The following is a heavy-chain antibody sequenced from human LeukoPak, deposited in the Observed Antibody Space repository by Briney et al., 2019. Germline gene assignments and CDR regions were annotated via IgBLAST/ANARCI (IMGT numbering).Heavy chain of an antibody. J-gene: IGHJ6*03. CDR1: GGSISSYY. CDR3: ARGILERWGYYYYYMDV. D-gene: IGHD1-1*01. CDR2: IYYSGST. V-gene: IGHV4-59*01. Sequence: SETLSLTCTVSGGSISSYYWSWIRQPPGKGLEWIGCIYYSGSTNYNPSLKSRVTISVDTSKNQFSLKLSSVTAADTAVYYCARGILERWGYYYYYMDVWGKGTTVTVSS.